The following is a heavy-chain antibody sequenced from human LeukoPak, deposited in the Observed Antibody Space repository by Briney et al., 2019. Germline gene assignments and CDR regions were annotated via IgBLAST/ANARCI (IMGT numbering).Heavy chain of an antibody. V-gene: IGHV1-2*02. CDR3: ARAYSTWDWFDP. Sequence: ASVKVSCKASGYTFTDYYMHWVRQAPGQGLEWMGWINPYSGGTSYAQKFQGRVTMTRDMSISTAYMELSRLRSDDTAIYYCARAYSTWDWFDPWGQGTLVSVSS. J-gene: IGHJ5*02. CDR1: GYTFTDYY. CDR2: INPYSGGT. D-gene: IGHD6-13*01.